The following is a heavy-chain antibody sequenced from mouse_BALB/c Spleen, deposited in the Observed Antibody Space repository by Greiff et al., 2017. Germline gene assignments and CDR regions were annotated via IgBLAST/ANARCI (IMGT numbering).Heavy chain of an antibody. D-gene: IGHD2-3*01. V-gene: IGHV1S56*01. CDR3: ARYGYEAMDY. J-gene: IGHJ4*01. Sequence: VQLQQSGPELVKPGASVRISCKASGYTFTSYYIHWVKQRPGQGLEWIGWIYPGNVNTKYNEKFKGKATLTADKSSSTAYMQLSSLTSEDSAVYFCARYGYEAMDYWGQGTSVTVSS. CDR1: GYTFTSYY. CDR2: IYPGNVNT.